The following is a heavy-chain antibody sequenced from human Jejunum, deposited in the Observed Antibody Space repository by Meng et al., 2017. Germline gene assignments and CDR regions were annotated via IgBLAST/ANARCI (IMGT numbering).Heavy chain of an antibody. CDR2: ISDYNGNR. J-gene: IGHJ5*02. V-gene: IGHV1-18*01. CDR1: GFTLTSYG. D-gene: IGHD3-3*01. CDR3: VVGGRYLVWWWFDP. Sequence: ASVKVSCKASGFTLTSYGFSWVRQAPGQGFVWMGWISDYNGNRSYSQNYQGRITMITDTSTSTVYMELSSLRSDDTAVYYCVVGGRYLVWWWFDPWGQGTLVTVSS.